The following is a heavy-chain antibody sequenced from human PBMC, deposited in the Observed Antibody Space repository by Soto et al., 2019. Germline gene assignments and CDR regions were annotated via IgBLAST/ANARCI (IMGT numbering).Heavy chain of an antibody. Sequence: EASVKVSCKASGGTFSSYAISWVRQAPGQGLEWMGGIIPIFGTANYAQKFQGRVTITADESTSTAYMELSSLRSEDTAVYYCARPIAARGYYYGMDVWGQGTTVTVSS. CDR1: GGTFSSYA. CDR3: ARPIAARGYYYGMDV. CDR2: IIPIFGTA. V-gene: IGHV1-69*13. J-gene: IGHJ6*02. D-gene: IGHD6-6*01.